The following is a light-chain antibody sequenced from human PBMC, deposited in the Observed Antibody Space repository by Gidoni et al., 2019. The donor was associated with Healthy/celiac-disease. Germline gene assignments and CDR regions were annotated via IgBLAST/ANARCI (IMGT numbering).Light chain of an antibody. V-gene: IGKV1-39*01. CDR2: AAS. Sequence: DIQMTQSPSSLSASVADRVTITCRASQSISSYLNWYQQKPGKAPKLLIYAASSLQSGVPSRFSGSGSGTDFTLTISSLQPEDFATYYCQQSYSTPDTFGQGTKLEIK. CDR3: QQSYSTPDT. CDR1: QSISSY. J-gene: IGKJ2*01.